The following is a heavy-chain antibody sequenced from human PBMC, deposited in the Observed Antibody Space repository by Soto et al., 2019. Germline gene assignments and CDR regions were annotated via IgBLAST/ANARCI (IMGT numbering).Heavy chain of an antibody. J-gene: IGHJ3*02. CDR1: GGSISSSSYY. V-gene: IGHV4-39*01. Sequence: PSETLSLTCTVSGGSISSSSYYWGWIRQPPGKGLEWIGSIYYSGSTYYNPSLKSRVTISVDTSKNQFSLKLSSMTAADTAVYYCAKGGSGSYSNAFDIWGQGTMVTVSS. CDR2: IYYSGST. CDR3: AKGGSGSYSNAFDI. D-gene: IGHD3-10*01.